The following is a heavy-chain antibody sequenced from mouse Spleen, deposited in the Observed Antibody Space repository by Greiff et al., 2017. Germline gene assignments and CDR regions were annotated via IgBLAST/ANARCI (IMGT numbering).Heavy chain of an antibody. CDR1: GYSITSGYY. J-gene: IGHJ1*01. CDR3: ARDGGSSHWYFDV. D-gene: IGHD1-1*01. Sequence: EVQLVESGPGLVKPSQSLSLTCSVTGYSITSGYYWKWIRQFPGNKLEWMGYISYDGSNNYNPSLKNRISITRDTSKNQFFLKLNSVTTEDTATYYCARDGGSSHWYFDVWGAGTTVTVSS. V-gene: IGHV3-6*01. CDR2: ISYDGSN.